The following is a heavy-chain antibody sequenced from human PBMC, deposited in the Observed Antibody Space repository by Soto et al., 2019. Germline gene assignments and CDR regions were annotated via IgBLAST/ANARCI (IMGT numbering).Heavy chain of an antibody. CDR2: IYHSGST. CDR1: GGSISTGGYS. V-gene: IGHV4-30-2*01. Sequence: SETLSLTCDVSGGSISTGGYSWRWIRQPPGKGLEWIGYIYHSGSTYYNPSLKSRVTISVDRSKNQFSLKLSSVTAADTAVYYCARDLVSSQYNWFDPWGQGTLVTVSS. J-gene: IGHJ5*02. CDR3: ARDLVSSQYNWFDP. D-gene: IGHD3-9*01.